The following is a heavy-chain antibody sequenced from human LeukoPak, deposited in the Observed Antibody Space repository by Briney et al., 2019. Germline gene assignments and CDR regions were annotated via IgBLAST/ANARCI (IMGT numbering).Heavy chain of an antibody. CDR1: GFTFSSYV. CDR2: ISYDGSNE. D-gene: IGHD3-3*01. V-gene: IGHV3-30*04. J-gene: IGHJ4*02. Sequence: GRSLRLSCAASGFTFSSYVMHWVRQAPGKGLEWVAIISYDGSNEYYADSVKGRFTFSRDNSKNTLYLQMNSLRAEDTVIYYCAKGLGVVIDFLVFENWGPGTLVTVSS. CDR3: AKGLGVVIDFLVFEN.